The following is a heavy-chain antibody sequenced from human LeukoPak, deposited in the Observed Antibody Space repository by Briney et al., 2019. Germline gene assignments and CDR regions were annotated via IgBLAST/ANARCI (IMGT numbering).Heavy chain of an antibody. D-gene: IGHD4-17*01. Sequence: ASVKVSCKASGGTFSSYAISWVRQAPGQGLEWMGGIIPIFGTANYAQKFQGRVTITTDESTSTAYMELSSLRSEDTAVYYCATPFYGQVVLDYWGQGTLVTVSS. J-gene: IGHJ4*02. CDR2: IIPIFGTA. CDR1: GGTFSSYA. V-gene: IGHV1-69*05. CDR3: ATPFYGQVVLDY.